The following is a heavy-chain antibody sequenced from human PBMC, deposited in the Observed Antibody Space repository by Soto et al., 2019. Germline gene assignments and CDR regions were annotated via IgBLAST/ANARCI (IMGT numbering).Heavy chain of an antibody. J-gene: IGHJ6*02. CDR1: GGSISSYY. Sequence: PSETLSLTCTVSGGSISSYYWSWIRQPPGRGLEWIGYIYYSGSTNYNPSLKSRVTISVDTSKNQFSLKLSSVTAADTAVYYCARGLGDILTGYYNVYYYYGMDVWGQGTTVT. D-gene: IGHD3-9*01. CDR3: ARGLGDILTGYYNVYYYYGMDV. V-gene: IGHV4-59*01. CDR2: IYYSGST.